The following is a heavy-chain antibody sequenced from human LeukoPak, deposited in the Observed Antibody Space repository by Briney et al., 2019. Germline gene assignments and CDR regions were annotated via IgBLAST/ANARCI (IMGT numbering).Heavy chain of an antibody. Sequence: ASVTVSCKASGYAFTSYDINWVRQATGQGLEWMGWMNPNSGNTGYAQKFRGRVTMTRSTSINTAYMELNSLTSEDTAAYYCARSSVGARRRIDYWGQGSLVILCS. J-gene: IGHJ4*02. D-gene: IGHD1-26*01. CDR2: MNPNSGNT. CDR1: GYAFTSYD. CDR3: ARSSVGARRRIDY. V-gene: IGHV1-8*01.